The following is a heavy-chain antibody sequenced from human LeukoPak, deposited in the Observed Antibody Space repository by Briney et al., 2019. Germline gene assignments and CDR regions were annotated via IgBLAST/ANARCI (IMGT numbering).Heavy chain of an antibody. J-gene: IGHJ6*02. V-gene: IGHV1-69*13. CDR3: ARGLLSSGYHRRLYGMDV. Sequence: ASVKVSCKASGYTFTSYAISWVRQAPGQGLEWMGGIIPIFGTANYAQKFQGRVTITADESTSTAYMELSSLRSEDTAVYYCARGLLSSGYHRRLYGMDVWGQGTTVTVSS. CDR1: GYTFTSYA. D-gene: IGHD3-22*01. CDR2: IIPIFGTA.